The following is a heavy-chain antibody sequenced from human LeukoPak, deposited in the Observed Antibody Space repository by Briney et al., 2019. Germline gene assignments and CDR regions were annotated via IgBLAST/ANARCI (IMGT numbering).Heavy chain of an antibody. CDR3: ARRGYCSGGSCFWELDY. CDR2: IYYSGST. CDR1: GGSISSYY. D-gene: IGHD2-15*01. V-gene: IGHV4-59*01. J-gene: IGHJ4*02. Sequence: SETLSLTCTVSGGSISSYYWSWIRQPPGKGLEWVGYIYYSGSTNYNPSLKSRVTISVDTSKNQFSLKLSSVTAADTAVYYCARRGYCSGGSCFWELDYWGQGTLVTVSS.